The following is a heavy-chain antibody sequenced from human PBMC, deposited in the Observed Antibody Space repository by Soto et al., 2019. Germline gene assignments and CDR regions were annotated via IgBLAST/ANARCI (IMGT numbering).Heavy chain of an antibody. J-gene: IGHJ4*01. D-gene: IGHD3-9*01. CDR3: VKEVGPCCDWSYFFDY. Sequence: LRLSCSGSGFMFDHYTIHWVRQTPGRGLEFISAINVNATDIFYADSVKGRFSISRDNSKNTVYLQMNNLIYEDTAVYYCVKEVGPCCDWSYFFDYWARGTQVTVSS. V-gene: IGHV3-64D*06. CDR1: GFMFDHYT. CDR2: INVNATDI.